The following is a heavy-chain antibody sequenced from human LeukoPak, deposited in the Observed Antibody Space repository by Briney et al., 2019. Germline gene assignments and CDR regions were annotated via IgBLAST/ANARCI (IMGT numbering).Heavy chain of an antibody. V-gene: IGHV3-30*18. CDR1: GFTFSSYG. CDR3: AKDSPFDY. CDR2: ISYDGSNK. J-gene: IGHJ4*02. Sequence: GGALRLSCAASGFTFSSYGMHWVRQAPGKGLEWVAVISYDGSNKYYADSVKGRFTISSDNSKNTLYLQMNSLRAEDTAVYCCAKDSPFDYWGQGTLVTVPS.